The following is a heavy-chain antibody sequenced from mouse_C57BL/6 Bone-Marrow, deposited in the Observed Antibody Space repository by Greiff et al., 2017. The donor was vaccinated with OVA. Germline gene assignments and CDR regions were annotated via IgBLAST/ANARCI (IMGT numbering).Heavy chain of an antibody. CDR3: ARQLRLPTFDY. D-gene: IGHD3-2*02. V-gene: IGHV1-82*01. J-gene: IGHJ2*01. CDR2: IYPGDGDT. Sequence: QVQLKQSGPELVKPGASVKISCKASGYAFSSSWMNWVKQRPGKGLEWIGRIYPGDGDTNYNGKFKGKATLTADKSSSTAYMQLSSLTSEDSAVYFCARQLRLPTFDYWGQGTTLTVSS. CDR1: GYAFSSSW.